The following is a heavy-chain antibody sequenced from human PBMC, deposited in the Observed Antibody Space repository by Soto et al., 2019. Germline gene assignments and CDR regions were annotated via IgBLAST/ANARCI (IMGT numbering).Heavy chain of an antibody. Sequence: EVQLVESGGGLVQPGGSLRLSCAASGFAFNNYWMSWVRQAPGKGLEWVANIKRDGREKHYVDSVKGRFTISRDNAKNSVYLQMNSLRPEDTAVYYCLSFIVGATIDYWGRGTLVTVSS. V-gene: IGHV3-7*05. CDR3: LSFIVGATIDY. CDR1: GFAFNNYW. CDR2: IKRDGREK. D-gene: IGHD1-26*01. J-gene: IGHJ4*02.